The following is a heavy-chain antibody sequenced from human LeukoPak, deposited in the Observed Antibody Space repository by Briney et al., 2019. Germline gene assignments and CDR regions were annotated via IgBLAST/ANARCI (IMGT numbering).Heavy chain of an antibody. CDR1: GDSISSTNW. V-gene: IGHV4-4*02. J-gene: IGHJ6*03. CDR2: IYHSGNT. D-gene: IGHD6-13*01. CDR3: ARQGESSSWYYYYYYYMDV. Sequence: SETLSLTCTVSGDSISSTNWWSWVRQPPGKGLEWIGEIYHSGNTNYNPSLKSRVSISVDTSKNQFSLKLSSVTAADTAVYYCARQGESSSWYYYYYYYMDVWGKGTTVTISS.